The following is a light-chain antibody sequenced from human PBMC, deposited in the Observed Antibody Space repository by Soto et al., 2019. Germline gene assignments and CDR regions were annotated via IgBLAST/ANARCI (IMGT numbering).Light chain of an antibody. V-gene: IGLV2-14*01. CDR2: DVS. J-gene: IGLJ3*02. Sequence: QSALTQPASVSGSPGQSITISCTGTSSDVGGYEYVSWYQQHPGKAPKLMIYDVSNRPSGVSNRFSGSKSGNTASLTISGLQAEDEADYYCSSYTTSSPWVFGGGTKLTVL. CDR3: SSYTTSSPWV. CDR1: SSDVGGYEY.